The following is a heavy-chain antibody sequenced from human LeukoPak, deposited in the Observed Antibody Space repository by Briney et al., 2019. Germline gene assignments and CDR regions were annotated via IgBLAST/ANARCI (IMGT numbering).Heavy chain of an antibody. CDR1: GGSISSYY. CDR3: ARDHGDYALDY. D-gene: IGHD4-17*01. V-gene: IGHV4-59*12. Sequence: SETLSLTCTVSGGSISSYYWSWIRQPPGKGLEWIGYIYYSGSTNYNPSLKSRVTISVDTSKNQFSLKLSSVTAADTAVYYCARDHGDYALDYWGQGTLVTVSS. CDR2: IYYSGST. J-gene: IGHJ4*02.